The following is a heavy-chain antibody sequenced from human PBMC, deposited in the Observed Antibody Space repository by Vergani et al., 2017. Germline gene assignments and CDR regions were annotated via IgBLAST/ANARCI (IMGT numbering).Heavy chain of an antibody. Sequence: QVQLQESGPGLVKPSETLSLTCTVSGGSISSYYWSWIRQPAGKGLEWIGRIYTSGSTNYNPSLKSRVTMSVDTSKNQFSLKLSSVTAADTAVYYCARGRGGVAARPGYYYYGMDVWGQGTTVTVSS. V-gene: IGHV4-4*07. CDR2: IYTSGST. CDR3: ARGRGGVAARPGYYYYGMDV. CDR1: GGSISSYY. D-gene: IGHD6-6*01. J-gene: IGHJ6*02.